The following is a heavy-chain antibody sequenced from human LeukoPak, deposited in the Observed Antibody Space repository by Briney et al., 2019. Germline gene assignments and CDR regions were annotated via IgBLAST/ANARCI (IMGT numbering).Heavy chain of an antibody. Sequence: GGSLRLSCAASGFTFSGYSMNWVRQAPGKGLEWVSSISSSSSYIYYADSVKGRFTISRDNAKNSLYLQMNSLRAEDTAVYYCARGAMVRGVVMGPFDYWGQGTLVTVSS. D-gene: IGHD3-10*01. CDR3: ARGAMVRGVVMGPFDY. V-gene: IGHV3-21*01. CDR2: ISSSSSYI. J-gene: IGHJ4*02. CDR1: GFTFSGYS.